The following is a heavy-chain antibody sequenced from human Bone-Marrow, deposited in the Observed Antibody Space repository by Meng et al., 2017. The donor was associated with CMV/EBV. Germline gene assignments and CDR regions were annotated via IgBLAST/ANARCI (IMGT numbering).Heavy chain of an antibody. CDR2: IKQDGSEK. CDR3: ARDSRLGVAYYYCGMDV. V-gene: IGHV3-7*01. D-gene: IGHD2-15*01. Sequence: GGSLRLSCAASGFTFSSYWMSCVRQAPGKGLEWVANIKQDGSEKYYVDSVKGRFTISRDNAKNSLYLQMNSLRAEDTAVYYCARDSRLGVAYYYCGMDVWGQGATVTVSS. J-gene: IGHJ6*02. CDR1: GFTFSSYW.